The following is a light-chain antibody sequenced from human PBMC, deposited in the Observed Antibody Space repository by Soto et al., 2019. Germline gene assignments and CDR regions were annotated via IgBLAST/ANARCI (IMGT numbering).Light chain of an antibody. Sequence: DIQMTQSPCTLSASVGERVTITCRASQSISSWLAWYQQKPGKAPKLLIYKASSLESGVPSRFSGSGSGTEFTLTISSLQPDDFATYYCQQYNSYPWSFGQGTKVEIK. CDR1: QSISSW. J-gene: IGKJ1*01. CDR3: QQYNSYPWS. V-gene: IGKV1-5*03. CDR2: KAS.